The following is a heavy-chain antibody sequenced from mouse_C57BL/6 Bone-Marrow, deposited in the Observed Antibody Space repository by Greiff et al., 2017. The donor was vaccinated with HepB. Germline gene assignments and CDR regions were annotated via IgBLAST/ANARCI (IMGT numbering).Heavy chain of an antibody. CDR2: ISNLAYSI. V-gene: IGHV5-15*01. J-gene: IGHJ4*01. CDR3: AREDYGSSYAMDY. CDR1: GFTFSDYG. Sequence: EVQLVESGGGLVQPGGSLKLSCAASGFTFSDYGMAWVRQAPRKGPEWVAFISNLAYSIYYADTVTGRCTISRETAENTLYLEMSSLRSEDTAMYYCAREDYGSSYAMDYWGQGTSVTVSS. D-gene: IGHD1-1*01.